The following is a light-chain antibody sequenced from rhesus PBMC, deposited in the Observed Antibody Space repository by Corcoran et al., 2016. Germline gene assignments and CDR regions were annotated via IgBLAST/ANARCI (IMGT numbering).Light chain of an antibody. J-gene: IGLJ1*01. CDR2: EVS. CDR3: SSYAKSSAII. Sequence: QAALTQSSSVSGSPGQSVTISCTGLSSDIGDYNYVSWYQQHPGKVPKLIIYEVSKRPSGATDRVSGSKSGNTASLTISGLQAEDEADYYCSSYAKSSAIIFGTGTRLTVL. CDR1: SSDIGDYNY. V-gene: IGLV2-13*02.